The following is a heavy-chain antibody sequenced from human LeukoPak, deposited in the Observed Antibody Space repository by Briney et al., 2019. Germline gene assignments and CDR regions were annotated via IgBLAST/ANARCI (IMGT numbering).Heavy chain of an antibody. D-gene: IGHD3-16*01. CDR3: ARAPRGIFDY. V-gene: IGHV6-1*01. J-gene: IGHJ4*02. CDR1: GDTVSSNSAA. CDR2: TYYRSKWYN. Sequence: SQTLSLTCAISGDTVSSNSAAWNWVRQSPSRGLEWLGSTYYRSKWYNDDAGSVKSRITINPDTSKNQFSLQLNSVTPEDTAVYYCARAPRGIFDYWGQGTLVTVSS.